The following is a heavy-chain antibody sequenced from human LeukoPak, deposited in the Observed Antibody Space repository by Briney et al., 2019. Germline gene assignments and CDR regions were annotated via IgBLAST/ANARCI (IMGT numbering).Heavy chain of an antibody. CDR1: GFTFSSYV. V-gene: IGHV3-23*01. J-gene: IGHJ6*02. D-gene: IGHD2-15*01. CDR2: ISASGGST. CDR3: AKGIYSSYYYGMDV. Sequence: GGSLRLSCAASGFTFSSYVMSWVRQAPGKGLEWVSAISASGGSTYYADSVKGRFTISRDNSKNTLYLQMNSLRAEDTAVYYCAKGIYSSYYYGMDVWGQGTTVTVSS.